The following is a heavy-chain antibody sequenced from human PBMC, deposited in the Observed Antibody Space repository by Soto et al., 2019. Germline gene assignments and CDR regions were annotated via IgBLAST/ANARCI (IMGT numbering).Heavy chain of an antibody. CDR2: ISYDGSNK. D-gene: IGHD1-26*01. J-gene: IGHJ4*02. CDR1: GFTFSSYA. CDR3: ARPKGWELLSYFDY. V-gene: IGHV3-30-3*01. Sequence: GGSLRLSCAASGFTFSSYAMHWVRQAPGKGLEWVAVISYDGSNKYYADSVKGRFTISRDNSKNTLYLQMNSLRAEDTAVYYCARPKGWELLSYFDYWGQGTLVTVS.